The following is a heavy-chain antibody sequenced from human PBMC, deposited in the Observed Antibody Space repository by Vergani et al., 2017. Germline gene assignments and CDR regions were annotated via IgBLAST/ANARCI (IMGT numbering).Heavy chain of an antibody. V-gene: IGHV1-69*12. D-gene: IGHD2-2*02. CDR1: GGTFSSYA. CDR3: ARAGYCSSTSCYTDYCYGMDV. Sequence: QVQLVQSGAEVKKPGSSVKVSCKASGGTFSSYAISWVRQAPGQGLEWMGGIIPIFGTATYAQKFQGRVTITADESTSTAYMELSSLRSEDTAVYYCARAGYCSSTSCYTDYCYGMDVWGQGTTVTVSS. CDR2: IIPIFGTA. J-gene: IGHJ6*02.